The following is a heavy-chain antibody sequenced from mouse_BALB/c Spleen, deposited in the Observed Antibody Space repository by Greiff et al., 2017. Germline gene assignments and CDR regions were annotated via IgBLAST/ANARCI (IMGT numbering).Heavy chain of an antibody. CDR3: ARAYDSWFAD. J-gene: IGHJ3*01. CDR1: GFTFSSYA. D-gene: IGHD2-4*01. CDR2: ISSGGSYT. Sequence: EVKVEESGGGLVKPGGSLKLSCAASGFTFSSYAMSWVRQSPEKRLEWVAEISSGGSYTYYPDTVTGRFTISRDNAKNTLYLEMSSLRSEDTAMYYCARAYDSWFADWGQGTLVTVSA. V-gene: IGHV5-9-4*01.